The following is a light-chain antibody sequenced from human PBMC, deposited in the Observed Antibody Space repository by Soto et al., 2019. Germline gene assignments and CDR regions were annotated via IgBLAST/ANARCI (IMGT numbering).Light chain of an antibody. CDR1: KLGDKY. V-gene: IGLV3-1*01. J-gene: IGLJ2*01. CDR3: QAWDSSSQVV. Sequence: SYELTQPPSVSVSPGQTASITCSGDKLGDKYACWYQQKPGQSPVLVIYQDSKRPSGIPERFSGSKSGNTATLTISGTQAMDEADYYCQAWDSSSQVVFGGGTKLTVL. CDR2: QDS.